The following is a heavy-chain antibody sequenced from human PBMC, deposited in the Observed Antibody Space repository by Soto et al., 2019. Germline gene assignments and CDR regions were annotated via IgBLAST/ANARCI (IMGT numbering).Heavy chain of an antibody. V-gene: IGHV3-21*01. CDR2: INTASYI. CDR3: AREGGYCNGGGCRYFDY. J-gene: IGHJ4*02. D-gene: IGHD2-15*01. Sequence: EVLLVESGGGLVKPGGSLRLACAASGFTFSTYSMNWVRQAPGKGLEWVSSINTASYIYYADSVTGRFTISRDDAKNSLYLQMNSLRDEDTAVYYCAREGGYCNGGGCRYFDYWGQGTLVTVSS. CDR1: GFTFSTYS.